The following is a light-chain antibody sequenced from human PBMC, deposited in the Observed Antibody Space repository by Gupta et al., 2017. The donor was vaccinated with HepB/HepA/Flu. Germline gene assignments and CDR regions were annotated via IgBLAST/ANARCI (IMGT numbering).Light chain of an antibody. J-gene: IGKJ2*03. CDR3: HQDYGTSNS. CDR1: QSVLYSSNNKNY. V-gene: IGKV4-1*01. Sequence: DIVMTQSPDSLVVSLGERATINCKSSQSVLYSSNNKNYLAWYQQKPGQPPKLLIYWASTRESGVPDRFSGSGSGTDFTLTISSLQAEDVAVYYCHQDYGTSNSFGPGTKLEIK. CDR2: WAS.